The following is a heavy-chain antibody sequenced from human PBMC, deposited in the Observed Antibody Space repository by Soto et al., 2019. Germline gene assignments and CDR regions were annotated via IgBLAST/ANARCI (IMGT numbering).Heavy chain of an antibody. CDR2: IYWDDDK. J-gene: IGHJ4*02. CDR3: AHGYSYAHYFVS. Sequence: QITLKESGPTLVKPTQTLTLTCTFSGFSLSTNSVGVGWIRQPPGKALEWLALIYWDDDKRYSPSLKSRLTLTKDTSKEQVVLTMTNMDPLDTATYDSAHGYSYAHYFVSWGQGTLVTVSS. D-gene: IGHD5-18*01. V-gene: IGHV2-5*02. CDR1: GFSLSTNSVG.